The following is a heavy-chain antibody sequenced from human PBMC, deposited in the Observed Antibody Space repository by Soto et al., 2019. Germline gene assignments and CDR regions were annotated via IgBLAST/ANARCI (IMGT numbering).Heavy chain of an antibody. V-gene: IGHV4-59*01. CDR3: ASCLNSAGSCLRFLR. CDR1: GGSMSGYH. J-gene: IGHJ1*01. D-gene: IGHD2-15*01. CDR2: VFDSGST. Sequence: SSETLSLTCTVSGGSMSGYHWTWIRQSPGKELEFIGSVFDSGSTKSNPSLRSRVAVSMDASKNQFSLTLSSVTATDTAVYYCASCLNSAGSCLRFLRWGQGTLVTVSS.